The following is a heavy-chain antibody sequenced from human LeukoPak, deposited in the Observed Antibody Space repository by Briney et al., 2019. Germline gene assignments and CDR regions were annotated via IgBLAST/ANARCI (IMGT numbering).Heavy chain of an antibody. CDR1: GFTFSYYG. Sequence: GGSLRLSCAASGFTFSYYGMHWVRQAPGKGLEWVAFILYDGTNIHYADSVKGRFTISRDNSKNTLYLQMNSLRGEDSAVYYCARPDDGTYFYYMDVWGKGTTVTVSS. J-gene: IGHJ6*03. CDR3: ARPDDGTYFYYMDV. CDR2: ILYDGTNI. V-gene: IGHV3-30*02. D-gene: IGHD1-1*01.